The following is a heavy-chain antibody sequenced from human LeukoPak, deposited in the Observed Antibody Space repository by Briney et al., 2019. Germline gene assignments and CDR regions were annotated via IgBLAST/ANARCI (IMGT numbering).Heavy chain of an antibody. D-gene: IGHD1-26*01. Sequence: GASVKVSCKVSGYTLTELSMHWVRQAPGKGLEWMGGFDPEDGETIYAQKFQGRVTMTEDTSTDTAYMELSSPRSEDTAVYYCAIHPSVGATQTDYWGQGTLVTVSS. J-gene: IGHJ4*02. V-gene: IGHV1-24*01. CDR2: FDPEDGET. CDR1: GYTLTELS. CDR3: AIHPSVGATQTDY.